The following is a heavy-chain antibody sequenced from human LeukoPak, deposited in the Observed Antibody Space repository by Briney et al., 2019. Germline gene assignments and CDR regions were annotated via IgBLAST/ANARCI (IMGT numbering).Heavy chain of an antibody. V-gene: IGHV4-31*03. CDR2: IYYGGST. CDR3: ARGDGYAFDY. D-gene: IGHD5-24*01. Sequence: SETLSLTCTVSGGSISSGGYYWSWIRQHPGKGLEWIGYIYYGGSTYYNPSLKSRVTISVDTSKNQFSLKLSSVTAADTAVYYCARGDGYAFDYWGQGTLVTVSS. J-gene: IGHJ4*02. CDR1: GGSISSGGYY.